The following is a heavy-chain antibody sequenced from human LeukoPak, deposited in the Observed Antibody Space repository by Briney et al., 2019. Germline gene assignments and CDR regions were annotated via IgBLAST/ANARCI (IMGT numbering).Heavy chain of an antibody. Sequence: GGSLRLSCAATGFTVSSNYMSWVRQAPGKGLEWVSVIYSGGSTYYADSVKGRFTISRDNSKNTLYLQMNSLRAEDTAVYNCARLGNYYYYYMDVWGKGTTVTVSS. J-gene: IGHJ6*03. D-gene: IGHD6-13*01. CDR2: IYSGGST. V-gene: IGHV3-53*01. CDR1: GFTVSSNY. CDR3: ARLGNYYYYYMDV.